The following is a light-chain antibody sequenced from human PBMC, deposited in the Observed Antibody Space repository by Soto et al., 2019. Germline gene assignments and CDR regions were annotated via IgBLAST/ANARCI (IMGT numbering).Light chain of an antibody. CDR3: AAWDDSLNGGV. J-gene: IGLJ3*02. CDR2: SNN. CDR1: SSNIGSNY. V-gene: IGLV1-44*01. Sequence: QSVLTQPPSASGTPGQRVTFSCSGSSSNIGSNYVFWYQHLPGTAPKLLIYSNNQRPSGVPDRFSGSKSGTSASLAISGLQSEDEADYYCAAWDDSLNGGVFGGGTKLTVL.